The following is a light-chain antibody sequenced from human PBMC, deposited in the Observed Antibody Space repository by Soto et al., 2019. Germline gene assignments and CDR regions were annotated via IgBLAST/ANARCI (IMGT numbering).Light chain of an antibody. V-gene: IGKV1-33*01. CDR3: QQYEELPLT. Sequence: DVQLTQSPSTLSASVGDRVAITCQASQSIANYLNWFQFRPGKAPQLLISDASHLEPGVPSRFSGERSGSDFTLIINNRQPEDFATYYCQQYEELPLTFGGGTRV. CDR1: QSIANY. J-gene: IGKJ4*01. CDR2: DAS.